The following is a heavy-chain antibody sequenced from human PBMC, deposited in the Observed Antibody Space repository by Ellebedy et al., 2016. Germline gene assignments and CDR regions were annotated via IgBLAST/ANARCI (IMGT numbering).Heavy chain of an antibody. CDR3: ARARIDY. CDR2: INQDGSAK. V-gene: IGHV3-7*04. CDR1: GLTFTNAW. Sequence: GESLKISCAASGLTFTNAWMNWVRQAPGKGLEWVANINQDGSAKYYVDSVKGRFTISRDNAKNSLYLQMNSLRAEDTAVYYCARARIDYWGQGTLVTVSS. J-gene: IGHJ4*02.